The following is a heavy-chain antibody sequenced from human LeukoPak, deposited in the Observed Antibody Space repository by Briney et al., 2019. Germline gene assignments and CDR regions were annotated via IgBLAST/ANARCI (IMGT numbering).Heavy chain of an antibody. D-gene: IGHD2-2*01. Sequence: GGSLRLSCAASGFTFSSYAMHWVREAPGKGREWVAVISYDGSNKYYADSVKGGFTISRDNSKNTLYLQMNSLRAEDTAVYYCARGGYCSSTSCYENSAFDIWGQGTMVTVSS. J-gene: IGHJ3*02. CDR2: ISYDGSNK. CDR3: ARGGYCSSTSCYENSAFDI. CDR1: GFTFSSYA. V-gene: IGHV3-30*04.